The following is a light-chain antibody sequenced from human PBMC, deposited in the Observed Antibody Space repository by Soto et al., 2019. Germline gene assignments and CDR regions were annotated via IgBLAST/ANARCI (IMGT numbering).Light chain of an antibody. Sequence: LTQPASVFGSPGQSIAISCTGTSSDVGGYNYVSWYQQHPGKAPKLMIYDVSNRPSGVSNRFSGSKSGNTASLTISGLQAEDEADYYCSSYTTSSTYVFGTGTKVTVL. CDR2: DVS. J-gene: IGLJ1*01. V-gene: IGLV2-14*01. CDR1: SSDVGGYNY. CDR3: SSYTTSSTYV.